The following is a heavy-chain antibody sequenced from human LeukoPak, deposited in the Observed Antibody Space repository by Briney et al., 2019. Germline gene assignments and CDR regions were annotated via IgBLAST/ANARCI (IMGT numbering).Heavy chain of an antibody. D-gene: IGHD3-9*01. CDR3: ARSGQETISYGMDV. CDR2: MNPNSGNT. Sequence: GASVKVSCKASGYTFTSYDINWVRQATGQGLEWMGWMNPNSGNTGYAQKFQGRVTMTRNTSISTAYMELSSLRSEDTAVYYCARSGQETISYGMDVWGQGTTVTVSS. CDR1: GYTFTSYD. J-gene: IGHJ6*02. V-gene: IGHV1-8*01.